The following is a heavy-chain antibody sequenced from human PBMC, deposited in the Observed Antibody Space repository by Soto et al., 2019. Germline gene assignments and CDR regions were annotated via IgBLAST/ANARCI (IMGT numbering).Heavy chain of an antibody. CDR3: AKDKAKVATVNWCGDS. CDR2: ISFDGSRK. CDR1: GFIFSDYD. J-gene: IGHJ4*02. Sequence: QVQLVESGGGVVQPGTSLRLSCADSGFIFSDYDMYWVRQAPGRGLEWVAVISFDGSRKYYGDSVKGRFTISRDSSRKTVHLQMTSLRVEDTAVYYCAKDKAKVATVNWCGDSGGQGTLVTVSS. D-gene: IGHD2-21*02. V-gene: IGHV3-30*18.